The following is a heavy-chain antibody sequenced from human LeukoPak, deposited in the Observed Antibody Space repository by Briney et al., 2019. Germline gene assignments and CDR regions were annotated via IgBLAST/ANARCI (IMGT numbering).Heavy chain of an antibody. J-gene: IGHJ6*03. CDR2: IYDSGST. CDR1: GGPISSYY. Sequence: SETLSLTCTVSGGPISSYYWSWIRQPPGKGLEWIGYIYDSGSTKYNPSLKSRVTISIDTSKNQFSLKLSSVTAADTAVYYCARETSQKGAHYMDVWGKGTTVTISS. V-gene: IGHV4-59*01. D-gene: IGHD3-16*01. CDR3: ARETSQKGAHYMDV.